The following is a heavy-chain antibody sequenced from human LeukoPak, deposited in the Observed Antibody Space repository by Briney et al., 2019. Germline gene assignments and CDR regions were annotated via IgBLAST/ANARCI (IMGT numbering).Heavy chain of an antibody. J-gene: IGHJ4*02. CDR2: IKEDGSER. Sequence: GGSLRLSCEGSAFIFSGHWMNWVRQTPGKGLEWVASIKEDGSERQYVDSVKGRFSISRDNTKGSLFLQLNSLRAEDTAVYYCAREPGRFGEFGYFDYWGQGTLVTVSS. D-gene: IGHD3-10*01. CDR1: AFIFSGHW. V-gene: IGHV3-7*03. CDR3: AREPGRFGEFGYFDY.